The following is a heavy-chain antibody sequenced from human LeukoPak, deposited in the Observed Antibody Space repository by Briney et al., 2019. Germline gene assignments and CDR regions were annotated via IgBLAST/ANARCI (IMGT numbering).Heavy chain of an antibody. CDR2: VSGSGTTT. V-gene: IGHV3-23*01. CDR3: ATPGQWLVYFDY. D-gene: IGHD6-19*01. J-gene: IGHJ4*02. CDR1: GFTFGNYA. Sequence: GGSLRLSCAASGFTFGNYAMSWVRQAPGKALEWVSGVSGSGTTTYYADSVKGRFSISRDNSKNTLFLQMNSLRADDTAVYYCATPGQWLVYFDYWGPGIQVTVSS.